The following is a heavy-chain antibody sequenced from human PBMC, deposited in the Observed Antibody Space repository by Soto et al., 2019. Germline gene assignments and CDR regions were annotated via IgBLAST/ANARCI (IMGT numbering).Heavy chain of an antibody. CDR3: ARSSVRGFGELFRPPYYYGMGV. J-gene: IGHJ6*02. Sequence: SETLSLTCAVYGGSFSGYYWSWIRQPPGKGLEWIGEINHSGSTNYNPSLKSRVTISVDRSKNQFSLKLSSVTAADTAVYYCARSSVRGFGELFRPPYYYGMGVWGQGTTVTVSS. CDR2: INHSGST. D-gene: IGHD3-10*01. CDR1: GGSFSGYY. V-gene: IGHV4-34*01.